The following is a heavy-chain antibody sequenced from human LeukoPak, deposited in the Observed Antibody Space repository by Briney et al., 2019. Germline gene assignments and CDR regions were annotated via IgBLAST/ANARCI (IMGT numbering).Heavy chain of an antibody. V-gene: IGHV1-18*01. CDR2: ISGYNGNT. D-gene: IGHD6-19*01. Sequence: GASVKVSCKASGYIFTNYGITWVRQARGQGLEWMGWISGYNGNTNYAQKLQGRVTMTTDTSTSTAYMEMRSLRSDDTAVYYCARVAPHRRLSSGWYYFDYWGQGTLVTVSS. CDR3: ARVAPHRRLSSGWYYFDY. CDR1: GYIFTNYG. J-gene: IGHJ4*02.